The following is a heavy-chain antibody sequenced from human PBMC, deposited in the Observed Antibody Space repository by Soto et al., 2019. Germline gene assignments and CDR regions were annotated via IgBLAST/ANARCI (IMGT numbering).Heavy chain of an antibody. CDR1: GYTFTGYY. J-gene: IGHJ5*02. Sequence: ASVKVSCKASGYTFTGYYMHWVRQAPGQGLEWMGWINPNSGGTNYAQKFQGRVTMTRDTSISTAYMELSRLRSDDTAVYYCARDVINMIGSDNWLDPWGQGTLLTVYS. D-gene: IGHD3-22*01. V-gene: IGHV1-2*02. CDR2: INPNSGGT. CDR3: ARDVINMIGSDNWLDP.